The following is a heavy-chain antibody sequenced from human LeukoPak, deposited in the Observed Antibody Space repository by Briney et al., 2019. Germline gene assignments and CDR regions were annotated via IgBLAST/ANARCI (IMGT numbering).Heavy chain of an antibody. J-gene: IGHJ6*04. CDR2: ISYDGSNK. CDR1: GFTFSSYA. V-gene: IGHV3-30*09. D-gene: IGHD5-24*01. Sequence: GGSLRLSCAASGFTFSSYAMHWVRQAPGKGLEWVAVISYDGSNKYYADSVKGRFAISRDNSKSTLYLQMNSLRAEDTAVYYCARLAQFYGMDVWGKGTTVTVSS. CDR3: ARLAQFYGMDV.